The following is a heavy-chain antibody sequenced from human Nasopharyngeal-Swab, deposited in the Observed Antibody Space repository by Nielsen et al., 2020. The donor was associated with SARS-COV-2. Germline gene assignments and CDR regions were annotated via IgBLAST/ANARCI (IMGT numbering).Heavy chain of an antibody. J-gene: IGHJ6*03. CDR1: GFTFNNYN. Sequence: GSLRLSCAASGFTFNNYNFNWVRQPPGKGLEWLGSFYSTETPDYNPSLNSRVVMSIDTSKNQLSLRLTSVTAADTAVYYCARYHYLDVWGKGTTVTVSS. V-gene: IGHV4-59*01. CDR3: ARYHYLDV. CDR2: FYSTETP.